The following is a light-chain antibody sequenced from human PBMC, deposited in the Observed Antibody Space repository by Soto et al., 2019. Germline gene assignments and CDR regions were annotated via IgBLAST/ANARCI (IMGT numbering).Light chain of an antibody. CDR2: DAS. V-gene: IGKV1-5*01. CDR3: QQYNNYWT. Sequence: DIQMTPSPSTLSASVVDRVTITCRASQSISSWLAWYQQKPGKAPKLLIYDASSLESGVPSRFSGSGSGTEFTLTISSLQPDDLATYYCQQYNNYWTFGQGTKVDIK. J-gene: IGKJ1*01. CDR1: QSISSW.